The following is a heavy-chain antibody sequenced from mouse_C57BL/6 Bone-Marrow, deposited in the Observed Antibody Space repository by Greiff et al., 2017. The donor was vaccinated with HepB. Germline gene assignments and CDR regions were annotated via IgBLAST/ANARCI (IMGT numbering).Heavy chain of an antibody. CDR3: AREEGYDYEFAY. V-gene: IGHV1-69*01. J-gene: IGHJ3*01. D-gene: IGHD2-4*01. CDR2: IDPSDSYT. CDR1: GYTFTSYW. Sequence: VQLQQPGAELVMPGASVKLSCKASGYTFTSYWMHWVKQRPGQGLEWIGEIDPSDSYTNYNQKFKGKSTLTVDKSSSTAYMQLRSLTSEDSAVYYCAREEGYDYEFAYWGQGTLVTVSA.